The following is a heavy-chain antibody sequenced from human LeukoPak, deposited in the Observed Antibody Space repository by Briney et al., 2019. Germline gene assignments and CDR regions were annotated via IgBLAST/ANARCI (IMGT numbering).Heavy chain of an antibody. CDR3: ARDAFVVVTATSVWFDP. V-gene: IGHV1-46*01. D-gene: IGHD2-21*02. Sequence: ASVKVSCKASGYSFTSNYIHWVRQAPGQGLEWMGMIYPRDGSTSYAQKFQGRVTVTRDTSTSTVHMELSGLRSEDTAVYYCARDAFVVVTATSVWFDPWGQGTLVTVSS. J-gene: IGHJ5*02. CDR1: GYSFTSNY. CDR2: IYPRDGST.